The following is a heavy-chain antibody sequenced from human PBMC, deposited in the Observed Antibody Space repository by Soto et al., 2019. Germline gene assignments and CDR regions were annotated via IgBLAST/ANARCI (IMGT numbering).Heavy chain of an antibody. D-gene: IGHD3-16*01. CDR1: GFSFSHHW. CDR2: LNQDGSEI. Sequence: EVQVVESGGGLVQPGGSLRLSCAASGFSFSHHWMTWVRQAPGKGLEWVASLNQDGSEIYYVDSAKGRFTISRDNAKNSLYLQMNVLRAEDTAVYYCIRRGDWGQGTLVSVSS. J-gene: IGHJ1*01. CDR3: IRRGD. V-gene: IGHV3-7*05.